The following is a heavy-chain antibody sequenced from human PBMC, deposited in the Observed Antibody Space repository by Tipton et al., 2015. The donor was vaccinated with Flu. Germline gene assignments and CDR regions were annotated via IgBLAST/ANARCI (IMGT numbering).Heavy chain of an antibody. CDR3: ATLAITALYDFDY. Sequence: TLSLTCTVSGASLSGGGYYWSWIRQYPGKGLEWIGHILGNGNTFYKPSLKSRFTLSLYTSKTQFSLNVTSVTAADTAVYYCATLAITALYDFDYWGQGTLVTVSS. V-gene: IGHV4-31*03. D-gene: IGHD1-20*01. CDR2: ILGNGNT. J-gene: IGHJ4*01. CDR1: GASLSGGGYY.